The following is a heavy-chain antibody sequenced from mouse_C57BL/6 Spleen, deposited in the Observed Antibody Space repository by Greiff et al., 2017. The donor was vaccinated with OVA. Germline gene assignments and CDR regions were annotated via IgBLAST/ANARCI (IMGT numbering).Heavy chain of an antibody. CDR2: IYPGSGST. Sequence: QVQLQQPGAELVKPGASVKMSCKASGYTFTSYWITWVKQRPGQGLEWIGDIYPGSGSTNYNEKFKSKATLTVDTSSSTAYMQLSSLTSEDSAVYYCASGDYDAAWFAYWGQGTLVTVSA. V-gene: IGHV1-55*01. CDR3: ASGDYDAAWFAY. J-gene: IGHJ3*01. D-gene: IGHD2-4*01. CDR1: GYTFTSYW.